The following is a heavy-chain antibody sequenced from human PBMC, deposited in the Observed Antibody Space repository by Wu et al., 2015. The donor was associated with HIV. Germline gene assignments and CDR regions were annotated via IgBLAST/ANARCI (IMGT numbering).Heavy chain of an antibody. CDR2: INCNSGGT. J-gene: IGHJ6*03. V-gene: IGHV1-2*02. Sequence: QVQLVQSGAEVKKPGASVKVSCKTSGYKFIGYYLHWVRQAPGQGLEWVGWINCNSGGTKTAQKFQGRVTMARDTSINTAYMELSSLRSEDTALYYCACWGTHYYYYYMDVWGTGTTIIVSS. CDR3: ACWGTHYYYYYMDV. CDR1: GYKFIGYY. D-gene: IGHD7-27*01.